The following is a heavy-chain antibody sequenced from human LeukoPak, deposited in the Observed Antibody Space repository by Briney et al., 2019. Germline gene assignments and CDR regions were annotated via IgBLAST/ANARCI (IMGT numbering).Heavy chain of an antibody. Sequence: PGGSLRLSCAASGFTVSTNYMIWVRQAPGKGLEWLSVIYSGGDTYYADSVKCRFTISRDNSKNTVYFQLNSLRAEDKAVYYCAGGVDSWPFSDYWGQGTLVTVSS. CDR2: IYSGGDT. D-gene: IGHD6-13*01. CDR3: AGGVDSWPFSDY. V-gene: IGHV3-66*01. J-gene: IGHJ4*02. CDR1: GFTVSTNY.